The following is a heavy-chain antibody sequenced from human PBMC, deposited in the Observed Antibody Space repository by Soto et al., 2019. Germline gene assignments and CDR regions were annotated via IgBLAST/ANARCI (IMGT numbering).Heavy chain of an antibody. Sequence: PSETLSLTCTVSGGSVSSGSYYWSWIRQPPGKGLEWIGYIYYSGSTNYNPSLKSRVTISVDTSKNQFPLKLSSVTAADTAVYYCAREGLAGLDYWGQGTLVTVSS. CDR1: GGSVSSGSYY. CDR2: IYYSGST. J-gene: IGHJ4*02. V-gene: IGHV4-61*01. CDR3: AREGLAGLDY.